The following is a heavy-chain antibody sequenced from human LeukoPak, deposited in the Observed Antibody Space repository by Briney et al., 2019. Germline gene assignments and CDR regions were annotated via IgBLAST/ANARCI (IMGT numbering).Heavy chain of an antibody. V-gene: IGHV3-23*01. Sequence: WGSLRLSCAAFGFTFSDYAMSWVRQAPGKGPHLVSTLSATGASTNYADSVKGRFTGSRDNSKNTVYLQMSSLRAEDTAIYYCATDGPHYDVDNWGQGTLVTVSS. CDR1: GFTFSDYA. D-gene: IGHD4-17*01. J-gene: IGHJ4*02. CDR3: ATDGPHYDVDN. CDR2: LSATGAST.